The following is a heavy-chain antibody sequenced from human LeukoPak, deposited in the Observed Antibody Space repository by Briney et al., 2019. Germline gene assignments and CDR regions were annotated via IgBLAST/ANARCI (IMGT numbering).Heavy chain of an antibody. CDR1: GFTFSNYG. V-gene: IGHV3-21*05. J-gene: IGHJ4*02. Sequence: GGSLRLSCAASGFTFSNYGLHWVRQAPGKGLEWVSYISSSSYTNYADSVKGRFTISRDNAKNSLYLQMNSLRAEDTAVYYCARVPAYGDYFDYWGQGTLVTVSS. CDR2: ISSSSYT. CDR3: ARVPAYGDYFDY. D-gene: IGHD4-17*01.